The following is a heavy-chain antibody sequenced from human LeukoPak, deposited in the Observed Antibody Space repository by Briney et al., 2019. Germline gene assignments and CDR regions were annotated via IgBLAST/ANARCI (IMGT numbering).Heavy chain of an antibody. D-gene: IGHD1-26*01. CDR1: GFTFGTYG. CDR2: IWYDGSNK. CDR3: ARDWGLVGAYDAFDI. J-gene: IGHJ3*02. Sequence: GRSLRLSCAASGFTFGTYGMHWVRQAPDKGLEWMAVIWYDGSNKYYADSVKGRFTISRDSSKNTVYLQMNSLRAEDTAVYYCARDWGLVGAYDAFDIWGQGTMVTVSS. V-gene: IGHV3-33*01.